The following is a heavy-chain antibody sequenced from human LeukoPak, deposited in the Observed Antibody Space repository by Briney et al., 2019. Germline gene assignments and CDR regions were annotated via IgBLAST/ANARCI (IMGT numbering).Heavy chain of an antibody. CDR2: ISGSGGST. CDR1: GFTFSSYA. CDR3: ARGPYSSSWEIDWFDP. Sequence: GGSLRLSCEASGFTFSSYAMTWVRQAPGKGLKWVSAISGSGGSTYYADSVKGRFTISRDNSKNTLYLQMNSLRAEDTAVYYCARGPYSSSWEIDWFDPWGQGTLVTVSS. D-gene: IGHD6-13*01. J-gene: IGHJ5*02. V-gene: IGHV3-23*01.